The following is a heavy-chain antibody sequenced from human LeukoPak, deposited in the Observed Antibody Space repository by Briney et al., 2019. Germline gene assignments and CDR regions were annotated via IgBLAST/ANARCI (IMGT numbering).Heavy chain of an antibody. Sequence: SETLSLTCTVSGGSISSYYWSWIRQPPGKGLEWIGYIYYSGSTNYNPSLKSRVTISVDTSKNQFSLKLSSVTAADTAVYYCARILKGWGYPSGAFDIWGQGTMVTVSS. D-gene: IGHD5-12*01. CDR2: IYYSGST. V-gene: IGHV4-59*12. CDR1: GGSISSYY. J-gene: IGHJ3*02. CDR3: ARILKGWGYPSGAFDI.